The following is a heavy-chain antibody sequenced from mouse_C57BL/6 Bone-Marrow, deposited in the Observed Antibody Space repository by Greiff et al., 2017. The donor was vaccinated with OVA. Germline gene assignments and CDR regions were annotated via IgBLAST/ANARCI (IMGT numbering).Heavy chain of an antibody. CDR2: IYPRDGST. D-gene: IGHD1-1*01. J-gene: IGHJ1*03. CDR3: ARHYYGSTWYFEV. CDR1: GYPFTSYD. V-gene: IGHV1-85*01. Sequence: QVQLQQSGPELVKPGASVQLSCQASGYPFTSYDINWVKQRPGPGLEWIGWIYPRDGSTKYHEKFKGQAKLTVDTSSSTAYMELHSLTSEDSAVYFGARHYYGSTWYFEVWGTGTTVTVSS.